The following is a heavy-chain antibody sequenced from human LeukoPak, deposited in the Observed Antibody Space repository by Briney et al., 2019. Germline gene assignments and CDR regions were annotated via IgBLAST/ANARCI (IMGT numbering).Heavy chain of an antibody. Sequence: GGSLRLSCAASGFTFSSYSMNWVRQAPGKGLEWVSSISSSSSYIYYADSVKGRFTISGDNAKNSLYLQMNSLRAEDTAVYYCARVGATVLFGVQYWGQGTLVTVSS. J-gene: IGHJ4*02. V-gene: IGHV3-21*01. CDR1: GFTFSSYS. D-gene: IGHD1-26*01. CDR2: ISSSSSYI. CDR3: ARVGATVLFGVQY.